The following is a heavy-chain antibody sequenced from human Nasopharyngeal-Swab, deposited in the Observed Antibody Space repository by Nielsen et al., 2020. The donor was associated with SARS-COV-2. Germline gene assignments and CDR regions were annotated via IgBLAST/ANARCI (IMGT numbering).Heavy chain of an antibody. CDR2: IYTSGST. V-gene: IGHV4-61*02. CDR1: GGSFSSGSYY. D-gene: IGHD6-19*01. J-gene: IGHJ4*02. Sequence: LRLSCTVSGGSFSSGSYYWIWIRQPAGKGLEWIGRIYTSGSTNYNPSLKSRVTISVDTSKNQISLKLSSVTAADTAVYYCARAPAQGSGWYYFDYWGQGTLVTVSS. CDR3: ARAPAQGSGWYYFDY.